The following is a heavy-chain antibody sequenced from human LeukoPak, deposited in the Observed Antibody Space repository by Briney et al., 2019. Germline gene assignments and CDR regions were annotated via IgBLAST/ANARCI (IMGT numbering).Heavy chain of an antibody. Sequence: SETLSHTCTVSGGSISSSYWSWIRQPPGKELEWIGYIYDSGNTNYNPSLKGRVTISVDTSKNQFSLKLSSVTAADTAVYYCARGGLWWFDYWGQGTLVTVSS. J-gene: IGHJ4*02. D-gene: IGHD2-21*01. CDR1: GGSISSSY. CDR3: ARGGLWWFDY. CDR2: IYDSGNT. V-gene: IGHV4-59*01.